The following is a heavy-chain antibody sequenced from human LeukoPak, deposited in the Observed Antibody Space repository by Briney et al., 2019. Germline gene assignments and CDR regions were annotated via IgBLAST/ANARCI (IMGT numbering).Heavy chain of an antibody. CDR2: INPNSGGT. Sequence: ASVKVSCKSSGYTFTGYYMHWVRQAPGQGLEWIGWINPNSGGTNYAQKFQGRVTMTRDTSISTAYMELSRLRSDDTAVYYCARPAYGSGSYSFLYFDYWGQGTLVTVSS. V-gene: IGHV1-2*02. J-gene: IGHJ4*02. D-gene: IGHD3-10*01. CDR3: ARPAYGSGSYSFLYFDY. CDR1: GYTFTGYY.